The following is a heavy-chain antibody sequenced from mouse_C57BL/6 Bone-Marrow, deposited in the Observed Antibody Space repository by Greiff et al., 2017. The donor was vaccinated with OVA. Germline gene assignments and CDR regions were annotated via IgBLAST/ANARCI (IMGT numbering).Heavy chain of an antibody. Sequence: EVQLQQSGTVLARPGASVKMSCKTSGYTFTSYWMHWVKQRPGQGLEWIGAIYPGNSDTSYNQKFKGKAKLTAVTSSSTAYMELSSLTNEDSAVYYGGGSSYSWFAYWGQGTLVTVSA. V-gene: IGHV1-5*01. CDR3: GGSSYSWFAY. D-gene: IGHD1-1*01. CDR1: GYTFTSYW. CDR2: IYPGNSDT. J-gene: IGHJ3*01.